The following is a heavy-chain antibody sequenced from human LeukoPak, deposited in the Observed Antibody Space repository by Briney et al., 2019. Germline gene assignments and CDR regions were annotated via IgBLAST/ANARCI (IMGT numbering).Heavy chain of an antibody. V-gene: IGHV3-30*18. CDR2: ISYDGSNK. D-gene: IGHD5-18*01. Sequence: PGGSLRLSCAASGFTFSSYGMHWVRQAPGKGLEWVAVISYDGSNKYYADSVKGRFTISRDNSKNTLYLQMNSLRAEDTAVYYCAKGGGYSYGIDYWGQGTLVTVSS. J-gene: IGHJ4*02. CDR1: GFTFSSYG. CDR3: AKGGGYSYGIDY.